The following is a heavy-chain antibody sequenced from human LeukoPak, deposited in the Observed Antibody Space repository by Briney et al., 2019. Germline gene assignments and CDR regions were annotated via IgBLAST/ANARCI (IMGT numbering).Heavy chain of an antibody. J-gene: IGHJ4*02. CDR3: ASQASPGIDS. V-gene: IGHV4-39*01. CDR1: GGSISSGGYH. Sequence: SETLSLTCTASGGSISSGGYHWGWIRQPPGKGLEWIGIIYYSGGTYYNPSLKSRVTISLDASKNQFSLKLTSVTAADTAVYYCASQASPGIDSWGQGTLVTVSS. CDR2: IYYSGGT. D-gene: IGHD6-13*01.